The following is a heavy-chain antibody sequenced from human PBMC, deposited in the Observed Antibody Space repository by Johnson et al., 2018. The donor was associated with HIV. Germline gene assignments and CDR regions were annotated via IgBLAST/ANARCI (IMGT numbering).Heavy chain of an antibody. J-gene: IGHJ3*02. CDR3: GKDFGLDWGNGFET. CDR2: ISYDEIDK. Sequence: QVQLVESGGGVVQPGRSLRLSCAASGFTFSSYAMHWVRQAPGKGLEWVAVISYDEIDKYYADSVTGRFTISRDNSKNTLYLEMNSLRAEDTAVYYGGKDFGLDWGNGFETWGQGKMVTVSS. D-gene: IGHD3-16*01. V-gene: IGHV3-30*18. CDR1: GFTFSSYA.